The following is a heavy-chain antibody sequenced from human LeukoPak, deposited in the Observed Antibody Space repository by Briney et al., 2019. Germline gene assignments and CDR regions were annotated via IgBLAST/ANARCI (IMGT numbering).Heavy chain of an antibody. CDR3: ARAIGTSQFYFYYGMDV. D-gene: IGHD2-2*01. CDR2: IIPIFGTA. V-gene: IGHV1-69*13. CDR1: GGTFSSYA. J-gene: IGHJ6*02. Sequence: GASVKVSCKASGGTFSSYAISWVRQAPGQGLEWMGGIIPIFGTANYAQKFQGGVTITADESTSTAYMELSSLRSEDTAVYYCARAIGTSQFYFYYGMDVWGQGTTVTVSS.